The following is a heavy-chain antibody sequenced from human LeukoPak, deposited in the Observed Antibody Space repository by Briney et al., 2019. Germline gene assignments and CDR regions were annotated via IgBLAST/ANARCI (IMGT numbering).Heavy chain of an antibody. CDR2: INHSGST. D-gene: IGHD6-19*01. CDR3: ARGTVAVTGYYYYYYMDV. J-gene: IGHJ6*03. V-gene: IGHV4-34*01. Sequence: PSETLSLTCAVYGVSFSGYYWSWIRQPPGKGLEWIGEINHSGSTNYNPSLKSRVTISVDTSKNQFSLKLSSVTAADTAVYYCARGTVAVTGYYYYYYMDVWGKGTTVTVSS. CDR1: GVSFSGYY.